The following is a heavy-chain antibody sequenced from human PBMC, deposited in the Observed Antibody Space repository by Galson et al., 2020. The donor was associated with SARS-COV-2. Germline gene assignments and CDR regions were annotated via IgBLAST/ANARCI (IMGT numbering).Heavy chain of an antibody. CDR2: IYTSGST. V-gene: IGHV4-61*02. Sequence: YYWSWIRQPAGKGLEWIGRIYTSGSTNYNPSLKSRVTISVDTSKNQFSLKLSSVTAADTAVYYCARAPAVDTAMVRYYYGMDVWGQGTTVTVSS. J-gene: IGHJ6*02. CDR3: ARAPAVDTAMVRYYYGMDV. CDR1: YY. D-gene: IGHD5-18*01.